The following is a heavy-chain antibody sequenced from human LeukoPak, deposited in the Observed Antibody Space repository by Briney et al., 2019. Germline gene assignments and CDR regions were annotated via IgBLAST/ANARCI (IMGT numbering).Heavy chain of an antibody. D-gene: IGHD2-15*01. CDR3: ARDSSVVAAST. J-gene: IGHJ5*02. V-gene: IGHV3-21*01. Sequence: GGSLRLSCAASGFTFSSYSMNWVRQAPGKGLEWVSSISSSSSYIYYADSVKGRFTISRDNAKNLLYLQMNSLRAEDTAVYYCARDSSVVAASTWGQGTLVTVSS. CDR1: GFTFSSYS. CDR2: ISSSSSYI.